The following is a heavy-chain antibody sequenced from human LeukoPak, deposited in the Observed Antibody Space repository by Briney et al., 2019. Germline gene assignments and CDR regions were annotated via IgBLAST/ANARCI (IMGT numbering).Heavy chain of an antibody. CDR2: TTTSSGSA. J-gene: IGHJ4*02. Sequence: GGSLRLSCAASGFSFSSYAMSWVRQAPGKGLEWVSATTTSSGSAYYADSVKGRFTISKDNSKNTLYLQMNSLRAEDTAVYFCAKDKYCSGGSCYRSFDYWGQGTLVTVSS. V-gene: IGHV3-23*01. D-gene: IGHD2-15*01. CDR3: AKDKYCSGGSCYRSFDY. CDR1: GFSFSSYA.